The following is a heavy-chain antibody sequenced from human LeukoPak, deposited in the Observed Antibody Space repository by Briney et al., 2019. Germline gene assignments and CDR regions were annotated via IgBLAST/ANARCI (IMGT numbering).Heavy chain of an antibody. CDR3: ARDLSGYGASDY. J-gene: IGHJ4*02. CDR2: IYHTGNT. Sequence: PSETLSLTCTVSGGSISSGAYYWSWIRQFPGRGLEWIAYIYHTGNTYYNPSRKSRLTISLDTSNNQFSLKLSSVTAADTAVYYCARDLSGYGASDYWGQGTLVTVSS. D-gene: IGHD3-22*01. V-gene: IGHV4-31*03. CDR1: GGSISSGAYY.